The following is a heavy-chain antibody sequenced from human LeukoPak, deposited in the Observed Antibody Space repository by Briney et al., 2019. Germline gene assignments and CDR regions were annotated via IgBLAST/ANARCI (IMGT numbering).Heavy chain of an antibody. CDR1: GFTFSSYW. V-gene: IGHV3-74*01. D-gene: IGHD3-10*01. CDR2: INSDGSIT. Sequence: PGGSLRLSCAASGFTFSSYWMHWVRQSPGKGPVWVSRINSDGSITAYADSVKGRFTISRDNSKSTLYLQMNSLRAEDTALYYCGTIRGVCAFDMWGPGTMVTVSS. CDR3: GTIRGVCAFDM. J-gene: IGHJ3*02.